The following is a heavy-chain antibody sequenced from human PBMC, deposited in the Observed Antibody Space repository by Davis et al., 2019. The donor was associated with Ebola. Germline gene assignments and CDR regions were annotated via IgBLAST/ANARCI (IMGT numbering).Heavy chain of an antibody. CDR3: ARSQQLVTSKYYYYGMDV. CDR2: IDPSDSYT. V-gene: IGHV5-10-1*01. D-gene: IGHD6-13*01. Sequence: GESLKISCKGSGYSFTSYWISWVRQMPGKGLEWMGRIDPSDSYTNYSPSFQGHVTISADKSISTAYLQWSSLKASDTAMYYCARSQQLVTSKYYYYGMDVWGQGTTVTVSS. CDR1: GYSFTSYW. J-gene: IGHJ6*02.